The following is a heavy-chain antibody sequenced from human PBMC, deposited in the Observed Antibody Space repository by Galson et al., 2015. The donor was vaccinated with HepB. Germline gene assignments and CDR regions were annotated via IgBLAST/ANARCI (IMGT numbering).Heavy chain of an antibody. CDR1: GYTFTSYY. CDR2: INPSGGST. CDR3: ARDRRRPAGAAGEEPFDY. Sequence: SVKVSCKASGYTFTSYYMHWVRQAPGQGLEWMGIINPSGGSTSYAQKFQGRVTMTRDTSTSTVYMELSSLRSEDTAVYYCARDRRRPAGAAGEEPFDYWGQGTLVTVSS. V-gene: IGHV1-46*01. J-gene: IGHJ4*02. D-gene: IGHD3-16*01.